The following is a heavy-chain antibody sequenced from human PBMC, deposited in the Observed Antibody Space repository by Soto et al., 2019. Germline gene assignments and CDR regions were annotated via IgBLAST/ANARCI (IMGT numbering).Heavy chain of an antibody. D-gene: IGHD5-12*01. CDR1: GGSISYNSYY. CDR2: IFYTGTT. CDR3: AGLVLVAPVDNA. Sequence: AETLARAFTVSGGSISYNSYYWGWIRQPPGKVLEWVGGIFYTGTTYYSPSLKDRVTISVDTSNNSFSLNLTSVTAADTAVYFCAGLVLVAPVDNAWGQGTLVTLSS. J-gene: IGHJ5*02. V-gene: IGHV4-39*02.